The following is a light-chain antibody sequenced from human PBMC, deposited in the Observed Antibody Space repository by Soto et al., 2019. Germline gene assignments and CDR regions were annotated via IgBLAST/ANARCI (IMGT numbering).Light chain of an antibody. CDR2: ATS. V-gene: IGKV1-6*01. J-gene: IGKJ5*01. CDR1: QDIRND. Sequence: AIQMTQSPSSLSASVGDRVTITCRASQDIRNDLGWYQQKPGKVPELLIYATSSLQSGVPSRFSGSGSGTDFTLTISSLQPEDFATYYGLQDYNYPITFGQGTRLAIK. CDR3: LQDYNYPIT.